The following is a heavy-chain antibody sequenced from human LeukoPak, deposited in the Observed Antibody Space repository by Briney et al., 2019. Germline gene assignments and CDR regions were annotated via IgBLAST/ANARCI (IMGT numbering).Heavy chain of an antibody. V-gene: IGHV5-51*01. Sequence: GESLKISCKGSGYSFTSYWIGWVRQMPGKGLEWMGIIYPGDSDTRYSPSFQGQVTISADKSISTAYLQWSSLKASDTAMYYCARLGIQLWENPRGHFDYWGQGTLVTVSS. CDR1: GYSFTSYW. D-gene: IGHD5-18*01. CDR3: ARLGIQLWENPRGHFDY. CDR2: IYPGDSDT. J-gene: IGHJ4*02.